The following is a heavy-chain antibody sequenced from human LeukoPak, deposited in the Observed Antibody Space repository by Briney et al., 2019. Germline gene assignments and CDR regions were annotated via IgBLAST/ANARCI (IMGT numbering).Heavy chain of an antibody. Sequence: PGGSLRLSCAASGFTFSSYAMSWVRQAPGKGLEWIGSIYYSGSTYYNPSLKSRVTISVDTSKNQFSLKLSSVTAADTAVYYCARSERRGYGGGFWFDPWGQGTLVTVSS. V-gene: IGHV4-39*01. D-gene: IGHD4-23*01. CDR3: ARSERRGYGGGFWFDP. CDR1: GFTFSSYA. CDR2: IYYSGST. J-gene: IGHJ5*02.